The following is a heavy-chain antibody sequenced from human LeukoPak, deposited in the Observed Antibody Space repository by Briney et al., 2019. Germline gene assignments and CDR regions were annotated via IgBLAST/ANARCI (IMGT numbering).Heavy chain of an antibody. CDR3: ATGPFRGSSWKGLNYMGV. D-gene: IGHD6-13*01. V-gene: IGHV1-24*01. CDR2: FDPEDGET. Sequence: RASVKVSCTVSGYTLTELSMHWVRQAPGKGLEWMGGFDPEDGETIYAQKFQGRVTITEDTSTDTAYMELSSLRSEDTAVYYCATGPFRGSSWKGLNYMGVWGQRDHGHRLL. CDR1: GYTLTELS. J-gene: IGHJ6*03.